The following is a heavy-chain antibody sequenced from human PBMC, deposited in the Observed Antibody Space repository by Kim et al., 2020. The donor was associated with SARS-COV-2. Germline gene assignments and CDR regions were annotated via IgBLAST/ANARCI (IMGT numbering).Heavy chain of an antibody. Sequence: SETLSLTCTVSGGSISSYYWSWIRQPPGKGLEWIGYIYYSGSTNYNPSLKSRVTISVDTSKNQFSLKLSSVTAADTAVYYCARVRVPAAMGSIEWWFDPWGQGTLVTVSS. V-gene: IGHV4-59*01. CDR2: IYYSGST. CDR3: ARVRVPAAMGSIEWWFDP. D-gene: IGHD2-2*01. J-gene: IGHJ5*02. CDR1: GGSISSYY.